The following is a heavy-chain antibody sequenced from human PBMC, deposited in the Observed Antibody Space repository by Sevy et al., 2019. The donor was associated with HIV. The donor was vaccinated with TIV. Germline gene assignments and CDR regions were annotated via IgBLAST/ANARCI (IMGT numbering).Heavy chain of an antibody. CDR2: IFYSGSR. D-gene: IGHD3-22*01. CDR1: SGSISSSTYY. CDR3: ASHNYSGLSGYYYPVWFDY. J-gene: IGHJ4*02. Sequence: SETLSLTCTVSSGSISSSTYYWAWIPPPPGKGLEGIGSIFYSGSRYYNPSLQSRRTIPVDTSKNQFSLKLSSVTAADTAVYYCASHNYSGLSGYYYPVWFDYWGRGTLVTVSS. V-gene: IGHV4-39*01.